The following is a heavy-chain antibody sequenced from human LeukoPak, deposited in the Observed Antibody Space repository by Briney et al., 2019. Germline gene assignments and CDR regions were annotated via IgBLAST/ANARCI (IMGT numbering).Heavy chain of an antibody. Sequence: GGSLRLSCAASGFTFSTYWMTWVRLAPGKGLEWVANIEPAGSDTYYVDPVKGRFTISRDNAKNLLYLQMNSLRAEDTAVYFCVRFGDEAAVDSWGQGTLVTVSS. J-gene: IGHJ4*02. V-gene: IGHV3-7*01. CDR1: GFTFSTYW. CDR2: IEPAGSDT. CDR3: VRFGDEAAVDS. D-gene: IGHD3-10*01.